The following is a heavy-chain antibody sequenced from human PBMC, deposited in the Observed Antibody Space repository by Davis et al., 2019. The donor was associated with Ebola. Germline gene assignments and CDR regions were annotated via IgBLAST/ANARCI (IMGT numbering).Heavy chain of an antibody. CDR2: ISYDGSNK. J-gene: IGHJ6*02. CDR1: GFTFSSYA. CDR3: ARDSAVYYYYGMDV. V-gene: IGHV3-30-3*01. D-gene: IGHD6-19*01. Sequence: GGSLRLSCAASGFTFSSYAMHWVRQAPGKGLEWVAVISYDGSNKYYADSVKGRFTISRDNSKNTLYLQMNSLRAEGTAVYYCARDSAVYYYYGMDVWGQGTTVTVSS.